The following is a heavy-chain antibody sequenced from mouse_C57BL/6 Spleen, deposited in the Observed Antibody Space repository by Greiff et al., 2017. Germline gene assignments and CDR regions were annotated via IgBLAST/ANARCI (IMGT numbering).Heavy chain of an antibody. D-gene: IGHD2-1*01. Sequence: EVKLMESGAELVRPGASVKLSCTASGFNIKDDYMHWVKQRPEQGLEWIGWIDPENGDTEYASKFQGKATITADTSSNTAYLQLSSLTSEDTAVYYCTTPNGNFFYAMDYWGQGTSVTVSS. V-gene: IGHV14-4*01. CDR2: IDPENGDT. CDR3: TTPNGNFFYAMDY. J-gene: IGHJ4*01. CDR1: GFNIKDDY.